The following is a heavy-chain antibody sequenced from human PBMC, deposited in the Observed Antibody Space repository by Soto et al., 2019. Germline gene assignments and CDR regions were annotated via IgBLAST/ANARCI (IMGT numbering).Heavy chain of an antibody. CDR1: GGSISGYF. V-gene: IGHV4-59*01. Sequence: PSETLSLTCTVSGGSISGYFWNWIRQPPGKGLEWIGYMSYTGNTNYNPSLTSRVSISVDTSKNQFSLNLNSVTAADTAVYYCARPDTTIVTLGQWGQGTLVTVSS. J-gene: IGHJ4*02. CDR3: ARPDTTIVTLGQ. CDR2: MSYTGNT. D-gene: IGHD5-18*01.